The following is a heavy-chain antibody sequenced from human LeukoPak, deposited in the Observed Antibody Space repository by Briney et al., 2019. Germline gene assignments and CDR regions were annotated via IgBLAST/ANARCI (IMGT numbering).Heavy chain of an antibody. J-gene: IGHJ4*02. CDR2: INSDGSGT. CDR1: GFTFSSYW. V-gene: IGHV3-74*01. CDR3: ARGGWELLWGDC. Sequence: GGSPRLSCTASGFTFSSYWMHWVRQAPGKGLVWVSGINSDGSGTRYADSVKGRFTISRDNAKNTLYLQMNSLRAEDTAVYYCARGGWELLWGDCWGQGTLVTVSS. D-gene: IGHD1-26*01.